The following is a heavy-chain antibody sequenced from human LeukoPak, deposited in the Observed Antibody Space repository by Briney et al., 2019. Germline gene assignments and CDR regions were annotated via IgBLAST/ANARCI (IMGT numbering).Heavy chain of an antibody. CDR3: ASVSVASYFDY. J-gene: IGHJ4*02. CDR2: IKQDGSEK. D-gene: IGHD6-19*01. CDR1: GFTFSSFW. V-gene: IGHV3-7*02. Sequence: XLRLSXAASGFTFSSFWMSWVRQAPGKGLEWVANIKQDGSEKYYVDSVKGRFTISRDNAKNSLYLQMNSLRAEDTAVYYCASVSVASYFDYWGQGTLVTVSS.